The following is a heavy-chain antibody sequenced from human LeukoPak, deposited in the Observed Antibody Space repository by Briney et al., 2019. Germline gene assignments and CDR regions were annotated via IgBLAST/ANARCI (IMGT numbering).Heavy chain of an antibody. CDR1: GFTFSSYA. CDR2: IYYSGST. D-gene: IGHD7-27*01. V-gene: IGHV4-39*01. CDR3: ARQPLGRPGYFDY. J-gene: IGHJ4*02. Sequence: KSGGSLRLSCAASGFTFSSYAMSWVRQPPGKGLEWIGSIYYSGSTYYNPSLKSRVTISVDTSKNQFSLKLSSVTAADTAVYYCARQPLGRPGYFDYWGQGTLVTVSS.